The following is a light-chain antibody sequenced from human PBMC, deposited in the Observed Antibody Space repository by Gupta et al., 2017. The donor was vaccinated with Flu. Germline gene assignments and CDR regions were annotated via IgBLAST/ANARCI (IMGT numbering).Light chain of an antibody. CDR2: DAS. V-gene: IGKV3-11*01. CDR1: QSVSSY. CDR3: QQRSNWPPWT. Sequence: EIVLTQSPATLSLSPGERATPSCRASQSVSSYLAWYQQKPGQAPRLLIYDASNRATGIPARFSGSGSGTDFTLTISSLGPEDFAVYYCQQRSNWPPWTFGQGTKVEIK. J-gene: IGKJ1*01.